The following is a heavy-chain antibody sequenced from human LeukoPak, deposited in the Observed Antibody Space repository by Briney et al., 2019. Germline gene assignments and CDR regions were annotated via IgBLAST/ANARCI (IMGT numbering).Heavy chain of an antibody. CDR2: IYPGDSDT. D-gene: IGHD1-26*01. CDR1: GYRFTSYW. CDR3: ARSPYSGSYYYYYGMDV. J-gene: IGHJ6*02. V-gene: IGHV5-51*01. Sequence: GESLQISCKGSGYRFTSYWIGWVRQMPGKGLEWMGIIYPGDSDTRYSPSFQGQVTISADKSISTAYLQWSSLKASDTAMYYCARSPYSGSYYYYYGMDVWGQGTTVTVSS.